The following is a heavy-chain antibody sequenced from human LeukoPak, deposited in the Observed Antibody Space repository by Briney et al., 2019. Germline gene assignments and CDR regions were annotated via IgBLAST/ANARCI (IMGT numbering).Heavy chain of an antibody. D-gene: IGHD3-10*01. V-gene: IGHV3-23*01. Sequence: GGSLGLSCAASGFTFSSYAMSWVRQAPGKGLEWVSAISGSGGSTYYADSVKGRFTISRDNSKNTLYLQMNSLRAEDTAVYYCAKSGSRTTYYFDYWGQGTLVTVSS. CDR3: AKSGSRTTYYFDY. CDR1: GFTFSSYA. CDR2: ISGSGGST. J-gene: IGHJ4*02.